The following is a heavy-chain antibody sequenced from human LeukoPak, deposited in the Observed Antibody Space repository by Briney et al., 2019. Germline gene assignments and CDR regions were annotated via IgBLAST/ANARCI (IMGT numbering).Heavy chain of an antibody. J-gene: IGHJ3*02. CDR2: LRGSGGST. D-gene: IGHD1-26*01. CDR1: GFTFCSYP. Sequence: GGSLRLPCAPSGFTFCSYPMRWVGHPPGRAREGFSALRGSGGSTYYEESVKDRFTNFRDNSKNAVYLQMSSVRGEETAVYYCAIARREGWELLQDAFDIWGQGTMVSVSS. CDR3: AIARREGWELLQDAFDI. V-gene: IGHV3-23*01.